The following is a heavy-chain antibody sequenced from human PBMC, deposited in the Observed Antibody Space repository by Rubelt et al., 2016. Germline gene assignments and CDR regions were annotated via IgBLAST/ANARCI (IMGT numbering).Heavy chain of an antibody. CDR3: ARASGSYGMDV. Sequence: QVQLQQWGAGLLKPSETPSLTCAVYGGSFSGYYWSWIRQPPGKGLEWIGEINHSGSTNYNPSLKSRVTISVDTSKNQFSLKLSSVTAADTAVYYCARASGSYGMDVWGQGTTVTVSS. D-gene: IGHD1-26*01. V-gene: IGHV4-34*01. J-gene: IGHJ6*02. CDR1: GGSFSGYY. CDR2: INHSGST.